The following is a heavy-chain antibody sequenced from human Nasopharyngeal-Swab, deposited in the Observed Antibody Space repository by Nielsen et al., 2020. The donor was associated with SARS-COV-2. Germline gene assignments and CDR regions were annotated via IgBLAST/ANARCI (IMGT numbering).Heavy chain of an antibody. CDR1: GVSISDYY. V-gene: IGHV4-59*01. CDR2: MYHSGST. Sequence: SETLSLTCIVSGVSISDYYWSWIRQPPGKGLEWIGYMYHSGSTSHNPSLKSRVTISVDTSKNQISLKLTSVTAADTAVYYCARPGGSGDPYWYFDLWGRGTLVTVSS. D-gene: IGHD3-16*01. CDR3: ARPGGSGDPYWYFDL. J-gene: IGHJ2*01.